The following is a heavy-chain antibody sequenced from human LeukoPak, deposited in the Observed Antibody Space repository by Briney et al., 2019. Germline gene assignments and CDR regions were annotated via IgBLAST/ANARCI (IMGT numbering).Heavy chain of an antibody. CDR3: ARVTFGVVILFDY. D-gene: IGHD3-3*01. CDR1: GGSVSSGAYY. Sequence: SQTLSLTCTVSGGSVSSGAYYWSWLRQPPGKGLEWIGYIYHSGSTYYNPSLKSRLTISVDRSKNQFSLKLSSVTAADTAVYYCARVTFGVVILFDYWGQGTLVTVSS. J-gene: IGHJ4*02. V-gene: IGHV4-30-2*01. CDR2: IYHSGST.